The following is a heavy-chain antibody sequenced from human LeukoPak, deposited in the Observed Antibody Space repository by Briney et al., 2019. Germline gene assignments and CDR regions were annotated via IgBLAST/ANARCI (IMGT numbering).Heavy chain of an antibody. CDR2: INPNSGGT. J-gene: IGHJ4*02. Sequence: ASVKVSCKASGYTFTGYYMHWVRQAPGQGLEWMGWINPNSGGTNYAQKFQGRVTMTRDTSISTAYMELSRLRSDDTAVYYCAREVDSSGYLFDYWGQGTLVTVSS. CDR3: AREVDSSGYLFDY. D-gene: IGHD3-22*01. CDR1: GYTFTGYY. V-gene: IGHV1-2*02.